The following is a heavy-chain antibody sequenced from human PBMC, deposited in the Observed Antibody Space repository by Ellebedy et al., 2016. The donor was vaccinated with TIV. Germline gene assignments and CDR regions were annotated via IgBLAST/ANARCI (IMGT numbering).Heavy chain of an antibody. CDR3: ARDQSWEQWLAL. Sequence: GGSLRLSCGTSGFTFSNYWMTWVRQAPGKGLEWVANIKQDGSEKYYVDSVKGRFSISRDNAKSSLYLQMNSLSAEDTAVYYCARDQSWEQWLALWGQGTLVTVSS. J-gene: IGHJ4*02. V-gene: IGHV3-7*01. CDR2: IKQDGSEK. D-gene: IGHD6-19*01. CDR1: GFTFSNYW.